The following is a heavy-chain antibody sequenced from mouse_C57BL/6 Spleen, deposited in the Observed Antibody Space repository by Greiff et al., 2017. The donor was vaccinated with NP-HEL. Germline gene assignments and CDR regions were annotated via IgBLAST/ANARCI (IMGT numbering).Heavy chain of an antibody. CDR3: TRSGLLRQYYFDY. CDR1: GYTFTDYE. CDR2: IDPETGGT. V-gene: IGHV1-15*01. J-gene: IGHJ2*01. D-gene: IGHD1-1*01. Sequence: VKLVESGAELVRPGASVTLSCKASGYTFTDYEMHWVKQTPVHGLEWIGAIDPETGGTAYNQKFKGKAILTADKSSSTAYMELRSLTSEDSAVYYCTRSGLLRQYYFDYWGQGTTLTVSS.